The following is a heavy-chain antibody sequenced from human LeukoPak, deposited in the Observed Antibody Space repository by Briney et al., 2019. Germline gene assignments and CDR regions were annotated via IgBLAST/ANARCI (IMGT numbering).Heavy chain of an antibody. Sequence: SETLSLTCTVSGGSISSSSYYWGWIRQPPGKGLEWVGEIYLRGNTNYNPSLESRVTISVDGSKTQLSLRLESVTAADTAVYYCARGTITTVTDSWGPGTLVTVSS. CDR3: ARGTITTVTDS. CDR2: IYLRGNT. J-gene: IGHJ4*02. D-gene: IGHD4-17*01. CDR1: GGSISSSSYY. V-gene: IGHV4-39*07.